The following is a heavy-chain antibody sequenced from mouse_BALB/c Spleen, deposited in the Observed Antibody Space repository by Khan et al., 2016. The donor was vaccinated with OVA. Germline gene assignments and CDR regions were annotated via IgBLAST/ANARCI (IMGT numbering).Heavy chain of an antibody. CDR2: ISYSGRT. J-gene: IGHJ2*01. Sequence: EVQLQESGPGLVKPSQSLSLTCTVTGYSITSDYAWNWIRQFPGNKLEWMGYISYSGRTSYNPSLKSRISITRDTSKNQLFLQLNSVTTEDTATYYCARSVTITTVVATDFDDWGQGTTLTVAS. V-gene: IGHV3-2*02. CDR3: ARSVTITTVVATDFDD. D-gene: IGHD1-1*01. CDR1: GYSITSDYA.